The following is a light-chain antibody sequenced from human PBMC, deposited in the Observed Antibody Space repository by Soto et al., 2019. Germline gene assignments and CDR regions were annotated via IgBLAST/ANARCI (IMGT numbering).Light chain of an antibody. CDR2: GTR. CDR1: NSKLGAGYD. CDR3: HSYDPTLRTSL. Sequence: QSVLTQPPSVSGAPGQRVTISCTGNNSKLGAGYDVHWYQQLPGAAPKLVIFGTRNRPSGVPERFSGSKSGTSASLAITGLQAEDEADYYCHSYDPTLRTSLFGLGTKLTVL. J-gene: IGLJ2*01. V-gene: IGLV1-40*01.